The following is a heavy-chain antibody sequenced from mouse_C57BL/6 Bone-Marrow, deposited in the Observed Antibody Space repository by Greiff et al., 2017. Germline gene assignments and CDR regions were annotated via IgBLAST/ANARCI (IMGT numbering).Heavy chain of an antibody. Sequence: VEPGASVKISCKASGYAFSSSWMNWVKQRPGKGLEWIGRIYPGDGDTNYNGKFKGKATLTADKSSSTAYMQLSSLTSEDSAVYFCAREGWLLFDYWGQGTTLTVSS. CDR1: GYAFSSSW. D-gene: IGHD2-3*01. V-gene: IGHV1-82*01. CDR2: IYPGDGDT. CDR3: AREGWLLFDY. J-gene: IGHJ2*01.